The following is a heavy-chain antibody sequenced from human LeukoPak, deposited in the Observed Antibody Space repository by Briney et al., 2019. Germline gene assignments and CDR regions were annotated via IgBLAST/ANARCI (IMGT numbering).Heavy chain of an antibody. CDR3: ARTHYYGSGTNRYAFDI. D-gene: IGHD3-10*01. J-gene: IGHJ3*02. Sequence: SETLSLTCGVHDGSFSGYYWSWIRQPPGKGLEWIGEINHSGSTNYNPSLKSRVTISVDTSKNQFSLKLSSVTAADTAVYYCARTHYYGSGTNRYAFDIWGQGTMVTVSS. CDR2: INHSGST. CDR1: DGSFSGYY. V-gene: IGHV4-34*01.